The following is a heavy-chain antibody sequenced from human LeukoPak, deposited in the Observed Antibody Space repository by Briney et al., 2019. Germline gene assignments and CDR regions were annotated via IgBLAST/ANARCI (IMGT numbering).Heavy chain of an antibody. CDR2: INPKNGGT. CDR1: GYTFPGHH. Sequence: GASVTVSCKASGYTFPGHHIHWVRQAPGQGLEWMGWINPKNGGTNYAQKFQGRATMTRDTSINTAFMELSRLNSDDTAVYFCARDGYGGNSFDYWGQGTLVTVSS. D-gene: IGHD4-23*01. V-gene: IGHV1-2*02. CDR3: ARDGYGGNSFDY. J-gene: IGHJ4*02.